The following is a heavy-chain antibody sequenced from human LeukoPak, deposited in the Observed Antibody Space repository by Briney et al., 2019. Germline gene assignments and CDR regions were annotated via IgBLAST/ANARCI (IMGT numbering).Heavy chain of an antibody. CDR3: ARGNPYYDFWSGSYDY. J-gene: IGHJ4*02. D-gene: IGHD3-3*01. CDR1: GYTFTSYY. CDR2: INPSGGST. V-gene: IGHV1-46*01. Sequence: GASVKVSCKASGYTFTSYYMHWVRQAPGQGLEWMGIINPSGGSTSYAQKFQGRVTMTRDTSTSTVYMELSSLRSEDTAVYYCARGNPYYDFWSGSYDYWGQGTLVTVSS.